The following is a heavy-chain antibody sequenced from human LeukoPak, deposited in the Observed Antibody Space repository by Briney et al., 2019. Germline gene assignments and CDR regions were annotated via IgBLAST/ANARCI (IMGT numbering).Heavy chain of an antibody. Sequence: ASVRVSCKASGYTFTAYYMYWVRQAPGQGLEWMGRINPNSGGTNYAQNFQGRVTMTRDTSISTAYMELSRLRSDDTAVYYCARFDTITGTTDSWGQGTLVTVYS. J-gene: IGHJ4*02. CDR1: GYTFTAYY. D-gene: IGHD1-7*01. CDR2: INPNSGGT. V-gene: IGHV1-2*06. CDR3: ARFDTITGTTDS.